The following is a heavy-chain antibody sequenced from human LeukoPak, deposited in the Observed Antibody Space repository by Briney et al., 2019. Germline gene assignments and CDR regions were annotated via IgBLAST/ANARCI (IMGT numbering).Heavy chain of an antibody. CDR2: IIPIFGTA. V-gene: IGHV1-69*05. D-gene: IGHD3-22*01. J-gene: IGHJ5*02. Sequence: ASVKVSCKASGGTFSSYAISWVRQAPGQGLEWMGGIIPIFGTANYAQKVQGRVTITTDESTTTAYMELSGLRSEDTAVYYCARARSPSSGYLLRDHNWFDPWGQGTLVTVSS. CDR1: GGTFSSYA. CDR3: ARARSPSSGYLLRDHNWFDP.